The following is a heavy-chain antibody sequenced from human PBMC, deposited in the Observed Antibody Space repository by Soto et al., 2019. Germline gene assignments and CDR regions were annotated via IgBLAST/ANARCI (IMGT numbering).Heavy chain of an antibody. CDR2: IYYSGST. D-gene: IGHD3-22*01. CDR3: ARDTKEYYYDSSGYYLGYYYYGMDV. CDR1: GGSVSGGNYY. Sequence: QVQLQESGPGLVKPSETLSLTCTVSGGSVSGGNYYWSWIRQPPGKGLEWIGYIYYSGSTNYNPSVMSRVTVSVDTSKNQFSLNLSSVTAADTAVYYCARDTKEYYYDSSGYYLGYYYYGMDVWGQGTTVTVSS. J-gene: IGHJ6*02. V-gene: IGHV4-61*01.